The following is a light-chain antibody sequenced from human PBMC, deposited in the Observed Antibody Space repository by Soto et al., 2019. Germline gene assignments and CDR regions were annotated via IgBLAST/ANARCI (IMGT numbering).Light chain of an antibody. V-gene: IGKV3-20*01. CDR1: QSLRSTS. Sequence: EIVLTQSPRTLSLSPGERATLSCRASQSLRSTSLAWYQQKPGQAPRLLISGASTRAADIPDRFSGSGSGTDFTITIGRLEPEDRAVYYGQQYDSSPRTFGQGTKVDIK. J-gene: IGKJ1*01. CDR2: GAS. CDR3: QQYDSSPRT.